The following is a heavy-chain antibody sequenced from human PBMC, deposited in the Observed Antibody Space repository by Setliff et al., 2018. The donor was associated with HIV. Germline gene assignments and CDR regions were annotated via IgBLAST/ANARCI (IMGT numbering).Heavy chain of an antibody. D-gene: IGHD6-19*01. V-gene: IGHV6-1*01. Sequence: SQTLSLTCAISGDSASSNNAAWNWIRQSPLRGLEWLGRTYFRSKWYFDYAVSVKSRIIINPDTSKNQFSLHLNSVTPEDTAAYYCARGSYGSVLLWGQGTLVTVSS. CDR3: ARGSYGSVLL. CDR2: TYFRSKWYF. J-gene: IGHJ4*02. CDR1: GDSASSNNAA.